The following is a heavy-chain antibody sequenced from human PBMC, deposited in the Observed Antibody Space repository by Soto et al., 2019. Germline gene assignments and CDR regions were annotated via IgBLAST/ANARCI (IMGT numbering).Heavy chain of an antibody. V-gene: IGHV3-15*01. CDR2: IKSKTDGGTT. D-gene: IGHD2-21*02. CDR1: GLPSSKAW. Sequence: GGSLRLSCAASGLPSSKAWMSWVRQAPGKGLEWVGRIKSKTDGGTTDYAAPVKGRLTISRDDSKNTLYLQMSSPKTEDTAVYHCTTDGIVVLTATYYFFHYWGQGSLVTVSS. CDR3: TTDGIVVLTATYYFFHY. J-gene: IGHJ4*02.